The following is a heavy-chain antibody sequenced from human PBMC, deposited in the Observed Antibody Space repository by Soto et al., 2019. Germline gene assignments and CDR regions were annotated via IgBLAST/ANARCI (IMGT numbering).Heavy chain of an antibody. CDR1: GFTFSSYG. CDR2: ISYDGSNK. J-gene: IGHJ6*02. Sequence: GGSLRLSCAASGFTFSSYGMHWVRQAPGKGLEWVAVISYDGSNKYYADSVKGRFTISRDNSKNTLYLQMNSLRAEDTAVYYCAKDLRGWNDANYYYGMDVWGQGTTVTVSS. V-gene: IGHV3-30*18. D-gene: IGHD1-1*01. CDR3: AKDLRGWNDANYYYGMDV.